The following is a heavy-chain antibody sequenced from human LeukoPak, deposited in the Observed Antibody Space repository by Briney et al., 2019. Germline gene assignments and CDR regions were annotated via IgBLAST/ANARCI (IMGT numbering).Heavy chain of an antibody. CDR2: IDYSGST. CDR3: ARHYSSDPFDY. CDR1: GPSISNYY. V-gene: IGHV4-59*01. D-gene: IGHD6-19*01. J-gene: IGHJ4*02. Sequence: ASETLSLTCALSGPSISNYYWSWIRQPPGKGLEWIGYIDYSGSTNYSPSLKSRVTISLDTSTNQFSLKLSSVTAADTAVYYCARHYSSDPFDYWGQGTLVTVSS.